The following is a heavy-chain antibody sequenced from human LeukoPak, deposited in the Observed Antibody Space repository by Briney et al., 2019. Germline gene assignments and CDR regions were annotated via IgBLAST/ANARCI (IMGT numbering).Heavy chain of an antibody. V-gene: IGHV4-39*07. Sequence: SETLSLTCTVSGGSISSSSYYWGWIRQPPGKGLEWIGSINYSGSTYYNPSLKSRVTISVDRSKNQFSLKLSSVTAADTAVYYCARYNYDFWSGYSKWFDPWGQGTLVTVSS. J-gene: IGHJ5*02. CDR1: GGSISSSSYY. CDR3: ARYNYDFWSGYSKWFDP. D-gene: IGHD3-3*01. CDR2: INYSGST.